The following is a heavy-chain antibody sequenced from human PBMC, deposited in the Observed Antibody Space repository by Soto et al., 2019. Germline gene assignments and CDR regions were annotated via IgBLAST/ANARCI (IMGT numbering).Heavy chain of an antibody. J-gene: IGHJ4*02. D-gene: IGHD3-10*01. CDR2: INAANGNT. CDR1: GYSFTSYA. CDR3: ARSGGLDD. Sequence: QVQLVQSGAEVKKPGASVKVSCKASGYSFTSYAIHWVRQAPGQGLECMGWINAANGNTRYSQKFQGRVTITRDTSTTTAHMDLSSLTSEDTALYYCARSGGLDDWGQGTLITVSS. V-gene: IGHV1-3*01.